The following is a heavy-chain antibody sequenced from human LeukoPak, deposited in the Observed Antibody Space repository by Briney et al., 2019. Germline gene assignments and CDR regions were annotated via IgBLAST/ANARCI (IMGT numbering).Heavy chain of an antibody. Sequence: SETLSLTCTVSGDSISSSAYYWGWIRQPPGKGLEWIGSRYYSGSAYYNPSLKTRVTISVDSSKNQFSLKMSSVTAADTAVYYCARHTAMGSPLYYWGQGALVTVSS. CDR2: RYYSGSA. CDR1: GDSISSSAYY. D-gene: IGHD5-18*01. J-gene: IGHJ4*02. CDR3: ARHTAMGSPLYY. V-gene: IGHV4-39*01.